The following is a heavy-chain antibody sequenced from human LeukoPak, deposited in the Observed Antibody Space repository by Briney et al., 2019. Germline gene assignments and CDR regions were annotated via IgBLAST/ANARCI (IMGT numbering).Heavy chain of an antibody. D-gene: IGHD3-10*01. CDR1: GFTFSSYA. V-gene: IGHV3-23*01. CDR3: AREGFGEAYYYYMDV. J-gene: IGHJ6*03. Sequence: PGGSLRLSCAASGFTFSSYAMSWVRQAPGKGLEWVSAISGSGGSTYYADSVKGRFTISSDNAKNSLYLQMNSLRAEDTAVYYCAREGFGEAYYYYMDVWGKGTTVTISS. CDR2: ISGSGGST.